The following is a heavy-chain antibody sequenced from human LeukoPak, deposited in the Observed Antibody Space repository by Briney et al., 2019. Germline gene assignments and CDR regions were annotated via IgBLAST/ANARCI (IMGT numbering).Heavy chain of an antibody. D-gene: IGHD1-1*01. CDR1: GASISSGYYY. CDR2: VYISGST. V-gene: IGHV4-61*02. J-gene: IGHJ3*02. CDR3: ARGLEWGDGFDI. Sequence: SETLSLTCNVSGASISSGYYYWTWIRQPAGKGLEWIGRVYISGSTNYNPSLKSRVTISVDTSKNHFSLKLTFVTAADTAVYYCARGLEWGDGFDIWGQGTMVTVSP.